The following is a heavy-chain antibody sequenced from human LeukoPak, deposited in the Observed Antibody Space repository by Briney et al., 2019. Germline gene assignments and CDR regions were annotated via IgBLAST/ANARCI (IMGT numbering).Heavy chain of an antibody. CDR3: ASVGRAGYSSGWYDY. V-gene: IGHV1-46*01. D-gene: IGHD6-19*01. J-gene: IGHJ4*02. CDR2: INPSGGTT. Sequence: ASVKVSCKASGYTSTSYYMHWVRQAPGQGLEWMGIINPSGGTTSYAQKFQGRVTMTRDTSTSTVYMELSSLRSEDTAVYYCASVGRAGYSSGWYDYWGQGTLVTVSS. CDR1: GYTSTSYY.